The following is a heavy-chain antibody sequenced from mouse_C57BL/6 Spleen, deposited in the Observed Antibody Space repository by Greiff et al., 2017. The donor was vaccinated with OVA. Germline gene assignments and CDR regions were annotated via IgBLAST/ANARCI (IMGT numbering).Heavy chain of an antibody. J-gene: IGHJ2*01. CDR2: IDPSDSYT. D-gene: IGHD4-1*01. CDR3: ARWGLGRKRDFDY. V-gene: IGHV1-69*01. CDR1: GYTFTSYW. Sequence: QVQLQQPGAELVMPGASVKLSCKASGYTFTSYWMHWVKQRPGQGLEWIGEIDPSDSYTNYNQKFKGKSTLTVDKSSSTAYMQLSSLTSEDSAVYYCARWGLGRKRDFDYWGQGTTLTVSS.